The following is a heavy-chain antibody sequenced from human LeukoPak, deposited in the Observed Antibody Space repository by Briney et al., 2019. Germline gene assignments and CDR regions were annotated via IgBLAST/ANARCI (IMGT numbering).Heavy chain of an antibody. J-gene: IGHJ5*02. D-gene: IGHD1-1*01. V-gene: IGHV3-21*01. Sequence: PGGSLRLSCAASGFTFSSYSMNWVRQAPGKGLEWVSSISGSSYYIYYADSVKGRFTISRDNAKNSLYLQMNSLRAEDTAVYYCAKDPFYRWNDLGNNWFDPWGQGTLVTVSS. CDR1: GFTFSSYS. CDR3: AKDPFYRWNDLGNNWFDP. CDR2: ISGSSYYI.